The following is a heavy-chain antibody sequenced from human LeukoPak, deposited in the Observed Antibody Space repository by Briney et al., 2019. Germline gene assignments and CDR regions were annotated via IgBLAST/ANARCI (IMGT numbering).Heavy chain of an antibody. V-gene: IGHV3-64D*06. CDR1: GFTFRNYA. CDR2: ISGNGGST. Sequence: GGSLRLSCSVSGFTFRNYAMHWVRQAPGKGLEYVSAISGNGGSTYYADSVKGRFTISRDNSKNTLYLQMSSLRTEDTAVYYCVKAASSSAWTHYFDYWGQGTLVTVSS. CDR3: VKAASSSAWTHYFDY. D-gene: IGHD6-19*01. J-gene: IGHJ4*02.